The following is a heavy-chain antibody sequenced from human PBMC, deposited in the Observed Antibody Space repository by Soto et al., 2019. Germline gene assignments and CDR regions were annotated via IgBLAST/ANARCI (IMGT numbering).Heavy chain of an antibody. CDR2: INHRGSS. Sequence: PETLFLTCAVNGGSFSGYYWRSIRQSPGKGLKWIREINHRGSSDYNPSLKSRVTISIDASKKHVTLELTSVTAADTAVYYCARSDNRNSLYGVDVWGQGTAVRVS. J-gene: IGHJ6*01. D-gene: IGHD1-7*01. V-gene: IGHV4-34*01. CDR3: ARSDNRNSLYGVDV. CDR1: GGSFSGYY.